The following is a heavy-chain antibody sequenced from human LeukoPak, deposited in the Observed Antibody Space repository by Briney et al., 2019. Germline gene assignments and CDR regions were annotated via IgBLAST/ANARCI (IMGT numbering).Heavy chain of an antibody. CDR3: AKPQYCSSTSCHAGNFDY. CDR2: ISGSGGST. D-gene: IGHD2-2*01. Sequence: AGSLRLSCAASGFTFSSYAMSWVRQAPGKGLEWVSAISGSGGSTYYADSVKGRFTISRDNSKNTLYLQMNSLRAEDTAVYYCAKPQYCSSTSCHAGNFDYWGQGTLVTVSS. J-gene: IGHJ4*02. V-gene: IGHV3-23*01. CDR1: GFTFSSYA.